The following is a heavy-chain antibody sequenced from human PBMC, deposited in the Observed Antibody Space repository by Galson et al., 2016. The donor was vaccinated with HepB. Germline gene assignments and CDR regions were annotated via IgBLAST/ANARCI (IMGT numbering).Heavy chain of an antibody. Sequence: SETLSLTCSVSGDSISSSYYYWGWIRQPPGKGLEWIGSIYYSGSTYYNPSLRSRVTISIDTSKNQFSLRLSSVAAADTAVYYCARDGGDYSNYEIDYWGQGTLVTVSS. CDR3: ARDGGDYSNYEIDY. J-gene: IGHJ4*02. CDR1: GDSISSSYYY. D-gene: IGHD4-11*01. V-gene: IGHV4-39*07. CDR2: IYYSGST.